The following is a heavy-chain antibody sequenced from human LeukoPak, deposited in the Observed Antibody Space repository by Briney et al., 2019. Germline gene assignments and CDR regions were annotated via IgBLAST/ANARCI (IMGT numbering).Heavy chain of an antibody. J-gene: IGHJ3*02. CDR2: IYYSGST. CDR3: ARHGHGSGSYPDAFDI. D-gene: IGHD3-10*01. V-gene: IGHV4-59*08. Sequence: TSETLSLTRTVSGGSISSYYWSWIRQPPGKGLEWIGYIYYSGSTNYNPSLKSRVTISVDTSKNQFSLKLSSVTAADTAVYYCARHGHGSGSYPDAFDIWGQGTMVTVSS. CDR1: GGSISSYY.